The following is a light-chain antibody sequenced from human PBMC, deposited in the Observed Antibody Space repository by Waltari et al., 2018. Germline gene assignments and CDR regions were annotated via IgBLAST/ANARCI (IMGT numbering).Light chain of an antibody. CDR2: DAS. CDR1: QSVSDN. J-gene: IGKJ1*01. Sequence: EIVLTQFPATLSLSPGERAALSCRASQSVSDNLAWYQQRPGQAPRLLIYDASYRATGIPARFSGSGSGTDFTLTINSLQPEDFAIYYCHQRRDWPRTFGQGTKVDI. CDR3: HQRRDWPRT. V-gene: IGKV3-11*01.